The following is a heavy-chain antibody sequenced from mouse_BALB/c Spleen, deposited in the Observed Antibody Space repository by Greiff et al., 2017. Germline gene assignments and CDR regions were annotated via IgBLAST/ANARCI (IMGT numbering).Heavy chain of an antibody. CDR3: ASSSYWYLDV. CDR1: GFNIKDTY. J-gene: IGHJ1*01. V-gene: IGHV14-3*02. Sequence: EVQLHQSGAELVKPGASVKLSCTASGFNIKDTYMHWVKQRPEQGLEWIGRIDPANGNTKYDPKFQGKATITADTSSNTAYLQLSSLTSEDTAVYYCASSSYWYLDVWGAGTTVTVSS. D-gene: IGHD1-1*01. CDR2: IDPANGNT.